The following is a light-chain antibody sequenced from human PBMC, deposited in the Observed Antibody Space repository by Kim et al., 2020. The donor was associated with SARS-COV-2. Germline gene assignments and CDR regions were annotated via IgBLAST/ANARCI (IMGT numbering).Light chain of an antibody. CDR1: QSISSH. J-gene: IGKJ3*01. CDR3: QQRYITPFT. V-gene: IGKV1-39*01. CDR2: AAS. Sequence: DIQMTQSPSSLSASVGDRVTITCRTTQSISSHLNWYQQIPGRAPKLLISAASTLQGGVPSRFSGSGSETDFTLTISSLQPEDFATYYCQQRYITPFTFVPGTKVYIK.